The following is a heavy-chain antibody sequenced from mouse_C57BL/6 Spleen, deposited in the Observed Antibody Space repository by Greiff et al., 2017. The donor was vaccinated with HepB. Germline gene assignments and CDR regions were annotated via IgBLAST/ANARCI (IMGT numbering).Heavy chain of an antibody. CDR3: TRDGGVRAWFAY. J-gene: IGHJ3*01. CDR2: ISSGGDYI. CDR1: GFTFSSYA. D-gene: IGHD5-1*01. Sequence: EVKVVESGEGLVKPGGSLKLSCAASGFTFSSYAMSWVRQTPEKRLEWVAYISSGGDYIYYADTVKGRFTISSDNARNTLYLQMSSLKSEDTAMYYCTRDGGVRAWFAYWGQGTLVTVSA. V-gene: IGHV5-9-1*02.